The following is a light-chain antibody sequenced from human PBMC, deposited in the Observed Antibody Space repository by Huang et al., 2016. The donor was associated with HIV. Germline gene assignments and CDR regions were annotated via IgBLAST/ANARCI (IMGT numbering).Light chain of an antibody. V-gene: IGKV3-15*01. Sequence: ETVMTQSPATLSVSPGERATLSCRASQSVTNNLAWYHQKPGQASRLLIYHASTRATGVSVRFSGSGSGTEFTLTISSLQSEDFAVYYCQQYHDWPPVTFGQGTRLEIK. CDR1: QSVTNN. J-gene: IGKJ5*01. CDR3: QQYHDWPPVT. CDR2: HAS.